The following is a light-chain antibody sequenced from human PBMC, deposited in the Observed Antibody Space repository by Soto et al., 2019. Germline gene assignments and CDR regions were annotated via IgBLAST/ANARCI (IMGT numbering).Light chain of an antibody. CDR2: DAS. J-gene: IGKJ2*01. Sequence: EIVMTQSPATLSVSPGERATLSCRASQSVSRNLAWYQQGPGRAPRLLIYDASTRATDIPARFSGSGSGTEFTLTINSLQSEDFAVYYCHQYNNWPLYTFGQGTKLEIK. CDR1: QSVSRN. V-gene: IGKV3-15*01. CDR3: HQYNNWPLYT.